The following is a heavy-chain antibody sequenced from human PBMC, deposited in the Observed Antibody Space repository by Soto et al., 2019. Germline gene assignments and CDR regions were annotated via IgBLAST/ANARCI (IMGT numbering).Heavy chain of an antibody. Sequence: QVQLVASGGGVVQPGRSLRLSCAASGFTFNHYGMHWVRQAPGKGLEWVAVISNDGSDKYYADSVKGRLTISRDNSKDTLYLQMNSLRAEDTAVYYCAKDQGIAASHGIDWGQGTMVTVSS. CDR3: AKDQGIAASHGID. CDR2: ISNDGSDK. J-gene: IGHJ3*01. CDR1: GFTFNHYG. V-gene: IGHV3-30*18. D-gene: IGHD6-13*01.